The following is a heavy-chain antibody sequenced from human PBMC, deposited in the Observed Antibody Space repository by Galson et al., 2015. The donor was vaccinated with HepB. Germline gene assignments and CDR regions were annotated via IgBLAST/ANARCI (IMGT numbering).Heavy chain of an antibody. V-gene: IGHV1-69*06. Sequence: SVKGSCKASGGRFRNDAVSWVRQAPGQGLEWIGGIIPVFGTATYAPMFPGRVTITADKSTSIVFMELSSLRSEDTALYFCTIGGLRVGQLPLRCCDPWCQGTLVTVST. CDR1: GGRFRNDA. CDR2: IIPVFGTA. CDR3: TIGGLRVGQLPLRCCDP. D-gene: IGHD3-16*01. J-gene: IGHJ5*01.